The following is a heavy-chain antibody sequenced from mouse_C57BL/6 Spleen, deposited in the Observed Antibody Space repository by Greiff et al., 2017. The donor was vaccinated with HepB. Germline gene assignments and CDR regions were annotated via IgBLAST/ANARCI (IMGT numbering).Heavy chain of an antibody. V-gene: IGHV1-61*01. D-gene: IGHD2-3*01. J-gene: IGHJ2*01. Sequence: VQLQQSGAELVRPGSSVKLSCKASGYTFTSYWMDWVKQRPGQGLEWIGNIYPSDSETHYNQKFKDKATLTVDKSSSTAYMQLSSLTSEDSAVYYCARSGDGYYVGKFFDYWGHSTTLTVSS. CDR1: GYTFTSYW. CDR3: ARSGDGYYVGKFFDY. CDR2: IYPSDSET.